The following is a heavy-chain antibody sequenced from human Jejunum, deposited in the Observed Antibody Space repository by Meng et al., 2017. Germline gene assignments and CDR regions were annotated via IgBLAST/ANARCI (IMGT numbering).Heavy chain of an antibody. CDR2: IFYSGTT. CDR1: GGSISTAGYY. J-gene: IGHJ5*02. Sequence: QVHPQGSGPGLVQPSETLSLTCAVSGGSISTAGYYWGWIRQSPGKGLEWIGSIFYSGTTYYNPSLKSRVTISIDTSKNQFSLKMNSVTAADTAVYYCARDTAGFGPWGQGTLVTVSS. V-gene: IGHV4-39*07. CDR3: ARDTAGFGP. D-gene: IGHD6-13*01.